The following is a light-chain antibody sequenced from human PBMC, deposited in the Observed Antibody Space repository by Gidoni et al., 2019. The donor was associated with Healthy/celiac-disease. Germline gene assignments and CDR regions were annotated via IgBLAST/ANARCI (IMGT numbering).Light chain of an antibody. CDR3: QQYNNWPPT. V-gene: IGKV3-15*01. CDR2: SAS. Sequence: EIVMTQSPATLSVSPGERATLSCRASQSVSSNLAWYQQKPGQAPRLLIYSASTRTTGIPARFSGSGSGTEFTLTISSLQSEDFAVYDCQQYNNWPPTFGQGTRLEIK. CDR1: QSVSSN. J-gene: IGKJ5*01.